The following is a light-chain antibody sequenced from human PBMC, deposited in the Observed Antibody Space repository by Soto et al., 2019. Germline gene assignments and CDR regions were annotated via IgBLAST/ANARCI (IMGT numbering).Light chain of an antibody. CDR3: QQRSTSIT. CDR2: DAS. V-gene: IGKV3-11*01. J-gene: IGKJ5*01. CDR1: QSVSSY. Sequence: EIVLTQSPSTLSLSPGERATLSCRASQSVSSYLAWYQQKPGQAPRLLIYDASNRATGIPARFSGSGSGTDFTLTISRLEPEDFAVYYCQQRSTSITFGQGTRLEIK.